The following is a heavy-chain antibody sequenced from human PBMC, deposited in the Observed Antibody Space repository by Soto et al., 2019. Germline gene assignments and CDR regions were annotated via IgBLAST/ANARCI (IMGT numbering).Heavy chain of an antibody. D-gene: IGHD3-10*01. CDR1: GCTFDDYG. V-gene: IGHV3-9*01. J-gene: IGHJ4*02. Sequence: EVQLVQYGGGWVQPGRSLRLSCGASGCTFDDYGMHWVRQAPGKCLEWVSSISWNSGRIGYADSVKGRVNIFRDNVNNSLYLEKTSLRADDTALYYCSKSGEFSASDYLGFWGQGTLVTFSS. CDR2: ISWNSGRI. CDR3: SKSGEFSASDYLGF.